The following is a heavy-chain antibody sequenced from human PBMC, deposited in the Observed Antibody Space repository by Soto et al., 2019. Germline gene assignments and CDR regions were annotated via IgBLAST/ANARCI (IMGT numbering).Heavy chain of an antibody. Sequence: SETLSLTCTVSGGSISSGGYYWSWIRQHPGKGLEWIGYIYYSGSTYYNPSLKSRVTISVDTSKNQFSLKLSSVTAADTAVYYCARARQAPTRFDPWGQETLVNISS. CDR1: GGSISSGGYY. J-gene: IGHJ5*02. CDR3: ARARQAPTRFDP. V-gene: IGHV4-31*03. CDR2: IYYSGST.